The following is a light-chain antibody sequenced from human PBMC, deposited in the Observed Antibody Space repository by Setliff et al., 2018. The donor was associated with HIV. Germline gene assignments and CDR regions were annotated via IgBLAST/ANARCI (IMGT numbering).Light chain of an antibody. CDR1: SSDVGGYNY. Sequence: ALTQPASVSGSPGQSITISCTGTSSDVGGYNYVSWYQQHPGKAPKLMISEVSNRPSGVSHRFSGSKSGNTASLTISGLQAEDEADYYCSSYTSSTTHVVFGGGTKVTVL. J-gene: IGLJ2*01. CDR3: SSYTSSTTHVV. V-gene: IGLV2-14*01. CDR2: EVS.